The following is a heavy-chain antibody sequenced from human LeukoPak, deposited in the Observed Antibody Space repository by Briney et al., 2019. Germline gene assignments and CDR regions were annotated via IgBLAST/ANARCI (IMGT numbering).Heavy chain of an antibody. J-gene: IGHJ5*02. CDR3: AGAGAALPAEQWLVRRWFDR. CDR1: GYTFTSCG. V-gene: IGHV1-18*01. D-gene: IGHD6-19*01. CDR2: ISAYNGNT. Sequence: GASVKVSCKASGYTFTSCGISWVRQAPGQGLEWMGWISAYNGNTNYAQKLQGRVTITTDTSTSTAYMELRSLRSDDTAASYCAGAGAALPAEQWLVRRWFDRWGQGTLVTVSS.